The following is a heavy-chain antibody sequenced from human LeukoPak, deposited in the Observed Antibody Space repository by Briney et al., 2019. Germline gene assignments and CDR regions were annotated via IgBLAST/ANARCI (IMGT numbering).Heavy chain of an antibody. J-gene: IGHJ5*02. CDR3: GRSYSSSHPDWFDP. D-gene: IGHD6-6*01. V-gene: IGHV1-18*01. Sequence: WISGYNGNPNYAQKLQGRVTMTTATSTSTAYMELRSLRADDTAVYYCGRSYSSSHPDWFDPWGQGTLVTVSS. CDR2: ISGYNGNP.